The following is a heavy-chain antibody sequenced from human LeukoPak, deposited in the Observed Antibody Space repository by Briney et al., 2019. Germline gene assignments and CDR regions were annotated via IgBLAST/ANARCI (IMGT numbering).Heavy chain of an antibody. CDR2: IRYNGNNQ. Sequence: GGSLRLSCAASGFTFNNYGMHWVRQAPGKGLEWVAFIRYNGNNQYYADSVKGRFTISRDNSKNTLYLQMNSLKGDDTAVYYCAKDSILDHWGQGTLVTVSS. CDR1: GFTFNNYG. CDR3: AKDSILDH. V-gene: IGHV3-30*02. J-gene: IGHJ4*02.